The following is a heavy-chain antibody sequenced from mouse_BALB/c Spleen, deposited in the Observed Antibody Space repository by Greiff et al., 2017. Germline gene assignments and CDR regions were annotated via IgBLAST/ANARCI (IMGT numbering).Heavy chain of an antibody. Sequence: EVQGVESGGGLVQPGGSRKLSCAASGFTFSSFGMHWVRQAPEKGLEWVAYISSGSSTIYYADTVKGRFTISRDNPKNTLFLQMTSLRSEDTAMYYCARGGYGNYGYAMDYWGQGTSVTVSS. V-gene: IGHV5-17*02. D-gene: IGHD2-10*02. CDR1: GFTFSSFG. CDR3: ARGGYGNYGYAMDY. J-gene: IGHJ4*01. CDR2: ISSGSSTI.